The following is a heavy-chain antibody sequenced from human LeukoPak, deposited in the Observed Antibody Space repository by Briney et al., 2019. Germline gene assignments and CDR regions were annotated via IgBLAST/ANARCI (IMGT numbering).Heavy chain of an antibody. D-gene: IGHD3-16*01. Sequence: ASVKASCKVSGYTLTELSIHWVRQAPGKGLEWMGGFDPEDGETMYAQKFQGRVTMTEDTSTDTAYMELSSLRSEDTAVYYCATVGGAYSAFDIWGQGTMVTVSS. CDR1: GYTLTELS. CDR3: ATVGGAYSAFDI. CDR2: FDPEDGET. J-gene: IGHJ3*02. V-gene: IGHV1-24*01.